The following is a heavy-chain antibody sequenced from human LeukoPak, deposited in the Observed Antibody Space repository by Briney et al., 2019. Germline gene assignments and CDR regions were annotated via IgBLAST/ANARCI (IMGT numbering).Heavy chain of an antibody. CDR2: ISNDGSST. V-gene: IGHV3-74*01. Sequence: GGSLRLSCATSGFTFTTFWMHWVRQAPGKGLVWVSRISNDGSSTNYADSVKGRFTISRDNSKNTLYLQMNSLRAEDTAVYYCAKDSLVLAFDIWGQGTMVTVSS. CDR3: AKDSLVLAFDI. CDR1: GFTFTTFW. J-gene: IGHJ3*02. D-gene: IGHD3-10*01.